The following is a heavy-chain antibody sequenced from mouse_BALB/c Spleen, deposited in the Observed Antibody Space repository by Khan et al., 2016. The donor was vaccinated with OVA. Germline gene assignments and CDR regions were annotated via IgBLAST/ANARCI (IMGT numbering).Heavy chain of an antibody. D-gene: IGHD1-1*02. Sequence: EVELVESGGGLVKPGGSLKLSCAASGFTFSDYYMYWVRQTPEKRLEWVATISDGGSSTSYPDSVKGRFTISRDNAKNNLYLQMSGLKSEDTAIYDCSRAGYGGFAYWGQGTLVTVSA. J-gene: IGHJ3*01. V-gene: IGHV5-4*02. CDR1: GFTFSDYY. CDR3: SRAGYGGFAY. CDR2: ISDGGSST.